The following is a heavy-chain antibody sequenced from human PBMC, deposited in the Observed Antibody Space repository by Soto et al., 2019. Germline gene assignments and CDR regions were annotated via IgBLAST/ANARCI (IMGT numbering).Heavy chain of an antibody. CDR3: ARDSLTYSSPFDY. Sequence: QVQLVQSGAELKKPGASVKISCKASGYTFSDYLITWVRQAPGQGLEWMGWFSDYNGNTNYAQKFLGRVSMTTDTSTSTAYLELKSLTSDDTAVYYCARDSLTYSSPFDYWGQGTLITVSS. J-gene: IGHJ4*01. D-gene: IGHD6-13*01. V-gene: IGHV1-18*01. CDR2: FSDYNGNT. CDR1: GYTFSDYL.